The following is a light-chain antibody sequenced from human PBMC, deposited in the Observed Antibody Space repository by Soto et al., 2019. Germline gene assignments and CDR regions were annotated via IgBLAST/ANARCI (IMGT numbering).Light chain of an antibody. Sequence: QSVLTQPPSVSGAPGQRVTIPCTGSSYNIGSFYDVHWYQQLPGTVPKLLIYGDNNRPSGVPDRFSGSKSGTAASLAITGLQAEDEADYYCQSYDNSLNHVVFGGGTQLTVL. V-gene: IGLV1-40*01. CDR3: QSYDNSLNHVV. CDR2: GDN. J-gene: IGLJ2*01. CDR1: SYNIGSFYD.